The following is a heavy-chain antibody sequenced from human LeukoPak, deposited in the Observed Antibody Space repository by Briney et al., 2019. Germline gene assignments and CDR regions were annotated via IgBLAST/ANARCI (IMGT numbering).Heavy chain of an antibody. J-gene: IGHJ4*02. V-gene: IGHV5-51*01. CDR2: IYPGDSDT. D-gene: IGHD3-10*01. CDR3: ARLYTYYYGSGSYYNFDY. Sequence: GESLKISCKGSGYSFTSYWIGWVRQMPGKGLEWMGIIYPGDSDTRHSPSFQGQVTISADKSISTAYLQWSSLKASDTAMYYCARLYTYYYGSGSYYNFDYWGQGTLVTVSS. CDR1: GYSFTSYW.